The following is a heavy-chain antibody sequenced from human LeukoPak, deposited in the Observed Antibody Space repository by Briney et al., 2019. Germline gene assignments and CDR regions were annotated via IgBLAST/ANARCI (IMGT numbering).Heavy chain of an antibody. Sequence: SETLSLTCTASGGPISSYNWTWIRQPPGKGLEWIGYISYSGSTNFNPSLKSRVTISVDTSKNQFSLRLSSVTAADTAVYYCAREGAVAGFDYWGQGTLVTVSS. D-gene: IGHD6-19*01. CDR2: ISYSGST. CDR1: GGPISSYN. V-gene: IGHV4-59*01. CDR3: AREGAVAGFDY. J-gene: IGHJ4*02.